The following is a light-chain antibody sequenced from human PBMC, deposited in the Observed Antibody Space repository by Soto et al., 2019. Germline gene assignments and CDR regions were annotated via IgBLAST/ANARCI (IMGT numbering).Light chain of an antibody. J-gene: IGKJ1*01. CDR2: DAS. Sequence: DIQMTQSPSTLSASVGDTVTITCRASQSISTWLAWYQQKPGEAPRLLIFDASNLESGVSSRFSGSGSGTEFTLTISSLQPDDFATYYCQQYNSYPWTFGQGTKVDIK. CDR1: QSISTW. V-gene: IGKV1-5*01. CDR3: QQYNSYPWT.